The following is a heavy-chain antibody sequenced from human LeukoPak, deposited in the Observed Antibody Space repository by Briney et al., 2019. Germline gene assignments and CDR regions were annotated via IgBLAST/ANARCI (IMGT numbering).Heavy chain of an antibody. D-gene: IGHD3-10*01. Sequence: PSETLSLTCTVSGGSISSGGYYWSWIRQHPGKGLEWIGYIYYSGSTYYNPSLKSRVTISVDTSKNQFSLKLSSVTAADTAVYYCARSRGNYGSGSYKYNWFDPWGQGTLVTVSS. CDR1: GGSISSGGYY. CDR3: ARSRGNYGSGSYKYNWFDP. J-gene: IGHJ5*02. V-gene: IGHV4-31*03. CDR2: IYYSGST.